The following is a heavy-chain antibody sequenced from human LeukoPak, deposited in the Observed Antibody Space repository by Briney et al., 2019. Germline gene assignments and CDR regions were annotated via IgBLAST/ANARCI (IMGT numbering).Heavy chain of an antibody. CDR3: ARSWSRDGYNAPSY. V-gene: IGHV3-30-3*01. CDR1: GFTFSSYA. D-gene: IGHD5-24*01. Sequence: GGSLRLSCAASGFTFSSYAMHWVRQAPGKGLEWVAVISYDGSNKYYADSVKGRFTISRDNSKNTLYLQMNSLRAEDAAVYYCARSWSRDGYNAPSYWGQGPLVTVSS. J-gene: IGHJ4*02. CDR2: ISYDGSNK.